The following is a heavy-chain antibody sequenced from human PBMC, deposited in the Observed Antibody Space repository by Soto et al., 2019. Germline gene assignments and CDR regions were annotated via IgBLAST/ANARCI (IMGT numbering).Heavy chain of an antibody. J-gene: IGHJ6*02. CDR3: ANIPGIAAAATDYYYGMDV. CDR1: GFTFSSYG. CDR2: IWYDGSNK. V-gene: IGHV3-33*06. Sequence: GGSLRLSCAASGFTFSSYGMHWVRQAPGKGLEWVAVIWYDGSNKYYADSVKGRFTISRDNSKNTLYLQMNSLRAEDTAVYYCANIPGIAAAATDYYYGMDVWGQGTTVTVSS. D-gene: IGHD6-13*01.